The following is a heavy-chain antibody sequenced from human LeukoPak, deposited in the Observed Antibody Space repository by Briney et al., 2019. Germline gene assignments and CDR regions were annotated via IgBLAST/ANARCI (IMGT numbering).Heavy chain of an antibody. CDR3: AKWGPYCVGDYCPALDS. Sequence: PGGSLRLSCVASRFTFSNYWMSWVRQAPGKGLEWVANIKQDGSKKRYADSVKGRFTISRDNGKESLELQLNRLRDEHTAVYHCAKWGPYCVGDYCPALDSWGPGTLVTVSS. J-gene: IGHJ4*02. CDR1: RFTFSNYW. D-gene: IGHD2-21*02. V-gene: IGHV3-7*01. CDR2: IKQDGSKK.